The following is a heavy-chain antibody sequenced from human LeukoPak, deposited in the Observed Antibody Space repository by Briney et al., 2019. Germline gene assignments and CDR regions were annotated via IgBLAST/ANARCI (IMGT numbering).Heavy chain of an antibody. V-gene: IGHV3-33*01. CDR1: GFTFSSYG. J-gene: IGHJ4*02. CDR3: ARARGVCSGGSCYLLYY. Sequence: PGGPLRLSCAASGFTFSSYGMHWVRQAPGKGLEWVAVIWYDGSNKYYADSVKGRFTISRDNSKNTLYLQMNSLRAEDTAVYYCARARGVCSGGSCYLLYYWGQGTLVTISS. D-gene: IGHD2-15*01. CDR2: IWYDGSNK.